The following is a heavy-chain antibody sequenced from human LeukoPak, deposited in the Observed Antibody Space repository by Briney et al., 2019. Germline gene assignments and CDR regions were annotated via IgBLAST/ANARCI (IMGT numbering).Heavy chain of an antibody. CDR1: GYTFTGYH. CDR2: INPNSGDT. Sequence: ASVKVSCKASGYTFTGYHIHWVRQAPGQGLEWMGWINPNSGDTNYAEKFQARVTMSRDTSTSTAYMDLSRLKSDDTAVYFCARVIRGSYSDAFDIWGQGTLVTLSS. CDR3: ARVIRGSYSDAFDI. J-gene: IGHJ3*02. V-gene: IGHV1-2*02. D-gene: IGHD3-16*01.